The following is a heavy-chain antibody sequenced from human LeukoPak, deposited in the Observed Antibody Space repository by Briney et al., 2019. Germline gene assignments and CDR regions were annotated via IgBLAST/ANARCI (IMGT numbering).Heavy chain of an antibody. Sequence: ASVKVSCKASGYTFTNYGISWVRQAPGQGLEWMGRISGYNGDTNYAQNLQGRLTMTTDTSTSIAYMELRSLRSDDRAVYYCARDRAGYFDYWGQGTLVTVSS. V-gene: IGHV1-18*01. CDR1: GYTFTNYG. D-gene: IGHD6-19*01. J-gene: IGHJ4*02. CDR2: ISGYNGDT. CDR3: ARDRAGYFDY.